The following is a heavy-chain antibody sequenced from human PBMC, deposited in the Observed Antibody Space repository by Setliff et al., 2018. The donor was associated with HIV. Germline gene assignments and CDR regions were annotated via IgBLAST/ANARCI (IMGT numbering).Heavy chain of an antibody. V-gene: IGHV3-23*01. D-gene: IGHD4-17*01. Sequence: GGSLRLSCAASGFTFSSYTMSWVRQAPGKGLEWVSGISGSGANTYHADSVKGRFTISRDNSKNTLYLQMNSLRADDTAVYYCARADYGDFVEYWGRGTLVTVS. CDR1: GFTFSSYT. J-gene: IGHJ4*02. CDR3: ARADYGDFVEY. CDR2: ISGSGANT.